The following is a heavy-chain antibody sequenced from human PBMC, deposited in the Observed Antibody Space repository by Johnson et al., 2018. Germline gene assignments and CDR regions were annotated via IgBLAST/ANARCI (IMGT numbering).Heavy chain of an antibody. CDR2: ISYDGSNK. V-gene: IGHV3-30-3*01. Sequence: QVQLVQSGGGVVQPGRSXRLSCAASGFTFSSYAMHWVRQAPGKGLEWVAVISYDGSNKYYADSVKGRFTISRDNSKNTLYLQMTSLRAEDTAVYYCARRDYYYYMDVWGKGTTVTVSS. J-gene: IGHJ6*03. CDR3: ARRDYYYYMDV. CDR1: GFTFSSYA.